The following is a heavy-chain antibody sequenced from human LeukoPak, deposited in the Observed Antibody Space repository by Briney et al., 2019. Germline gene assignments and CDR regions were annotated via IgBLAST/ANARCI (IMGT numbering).Heavy chain of an antibody. CDR1: GGSISSYY. J-gene: IGHJ3*02. Sequence: SETLSLTCTVSGGSISSYYWSWIRQPPGEGLEWIGYIYYSGSANYNPSLKSRVTISVDTSKNQFSLKLSSVTAADTAVYYCARDRGRWLHRDAFDIWGQGTMVTVSS. CDR2: IYYSGSA. V-gene: IGHV4-59*01. CDR3: ARDRGRWLHRDAFDI. D-gene: IGHD5-24*01.